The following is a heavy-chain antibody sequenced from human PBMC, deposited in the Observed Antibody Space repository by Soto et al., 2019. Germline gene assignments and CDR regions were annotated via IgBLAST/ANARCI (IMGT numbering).Heavy chain of an antibody. V-gene: IGHV3-23*01. J-gene: IGHJ6*02. CDR2: ISGSVGST. CDR1: GFTFSIYA. CDR3: AKDQGGITMVRGVIVKTF. Sequence: ESLTLSCASSGFTFSIYAKSWVRQSPGKGLEWVSAISGSVGSTYYADSVKGRFTISRDNSKNTLYLQMNSLRAEDTAVYYCAKDQGGITMVRGVIVKTFWGQGTTVTVTS. D-gene: IGHD3-10*01.